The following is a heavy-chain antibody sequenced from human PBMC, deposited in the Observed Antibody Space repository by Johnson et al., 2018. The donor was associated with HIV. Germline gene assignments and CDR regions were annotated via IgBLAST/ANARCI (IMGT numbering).Heavy chain of an antibody. D-gene: IGHD3-22*01. V-gene: IGHV3-13*01. CDR1: GFTFSCYD. CDR2: IGTAGDT. J-gene: IGHJ3*02. CDR3: ARVQIISGFNWHYYESSIDAVDI. Sequence: VQLVESGGGLVRPGGSLRLSCAASGFTFSCYDVHWVRQATGKGLEWVSPIGTAGDTYYPGSVKGRFTISRENAKNSLYLQMNSLRAEDTAVYYCARVQIISGFNWHYYESSIDAVDIWGQGTMVTVSS.